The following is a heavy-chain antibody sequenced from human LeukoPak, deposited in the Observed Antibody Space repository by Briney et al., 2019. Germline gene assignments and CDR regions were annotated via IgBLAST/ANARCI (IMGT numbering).Heavy chain of an antibody. CDR2: IHYSGST. J-gene: IGHJ4*02. CDR1: GGSISSYY. D-gene: IGHD3-22*01. V-gene: IGHV4-59*01. CDR3: ARDTWGYYDGSGYYYYFDY. Sequence: SETLSLTCTVSGGSISSYYFSWIRQPPGKGLEWIGYIHYSGSTNYNPSLKSRVTISLDTSKNQFSLMLSSVTAADTAVYYCARDTWGYYDGSGYYYYFDYWGQGTLVTVSS.